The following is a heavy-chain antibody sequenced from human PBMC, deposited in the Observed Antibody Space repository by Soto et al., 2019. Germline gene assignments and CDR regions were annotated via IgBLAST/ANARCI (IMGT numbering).Heavy chain of an antibody. V-gene: IGHV3-23*01. CDR2: ISRAGSNI. D-gene: IGHD1-26*01. CDR1: GFTFSNCA. J-gene: IGHJ4*02. Sequence: EVQLLESGGGVVQPGGSLRLSCAASGFTFSNCAMKWVRQAPGKGLEWVSDISRAGSNIYYADSVKGRFTISRDNSKNSLYLQMTSLRAEDTAVYYCEKAIEGAWEPNDCLGEGTLVKVSS. CDR3: EKAIEGAWEPNDC.